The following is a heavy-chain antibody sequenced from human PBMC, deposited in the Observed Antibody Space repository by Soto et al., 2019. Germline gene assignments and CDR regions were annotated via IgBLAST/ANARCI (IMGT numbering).Heavy chain of an antibody. CDR3: TRGQGNH. CDR1: GYTFTSYD. V-gene: IGHV1-8*01. J-gene: IGHJ4*02. CDR2: MNPYSGNT. Sequence: QVQLVQSGAEVKKPGASVKVSCKASGYTFTSYDIYWVRQATGQGLEWMGWMNPYSGNTGFVEKFQDRVAMTRDISINKAYLELSSLRSEDTAVYYCTRGQGNHWGQGSLVTVSS.